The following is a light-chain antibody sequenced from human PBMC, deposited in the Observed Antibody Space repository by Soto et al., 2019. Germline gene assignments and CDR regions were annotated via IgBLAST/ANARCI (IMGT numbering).Light chain of an antibody. CDR1: QSISSH. CDR3: QQYSSNFYT. CDR2: DAS. V-gene: IGKV1-5*01. Sequence: DIQMTQSPSTLSASVGDRVTITCRASQSISSHLAWYQQKPGKAPEVLIYDASTLESGVSSRFSDSGSGTKFTLTISNLQPDDFATYFCQQYSSNFYTFGQGTKVEIK. J-gene: IGKJ2*01.